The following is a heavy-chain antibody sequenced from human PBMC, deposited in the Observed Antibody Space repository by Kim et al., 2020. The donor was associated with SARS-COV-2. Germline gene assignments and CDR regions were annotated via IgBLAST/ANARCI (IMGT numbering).Heavy chain of an antibody. Sequence: SGPTLVNPTQTLTLTCTFSGFSLSTSGVGVGWIRQPPGKALEWLALIYWDDDKPYSPSLKSRLTITKDTSKNQVVLTMTNMDPVDAATYYCARDSWQQLANWFDPWGQGTLVTGSS. J-gene: IGHJ5*02. CDR3: ARDSWQQLANWFDP. D-gene: IGHD6-13*01. V-gene: IGHV2-5*02. CDR1: GFSLSTSGVG. CDR2: IYWDDDK.